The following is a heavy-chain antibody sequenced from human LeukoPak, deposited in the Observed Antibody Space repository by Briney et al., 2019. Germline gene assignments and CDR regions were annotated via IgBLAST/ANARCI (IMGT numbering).Heavy chain of an antibody. CDR2: IDDSGRT. Sequence: PSETLSLTCSVSGASLSWIRQPPGKGLERIGYIDDSGRTNYNPSLKSRVTVSVATSKNHFSLKLSSVTAADTAVYYCARVNVYCSGGTCYLIGFDYWGQGTLVTVSS. V-gene: IGHV4-59*01. J-gene: IGHJ4*02. CDR1: GAS. D-gene: IGHD2-15*01. CDR3: ARVNVYCSGGTCYLIGFDY.